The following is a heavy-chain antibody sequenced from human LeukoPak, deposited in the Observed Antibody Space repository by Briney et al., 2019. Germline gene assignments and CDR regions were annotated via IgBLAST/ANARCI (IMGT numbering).Heavy chain of an antibody. V-gene: IGHV3-23*01. Sequence: PGGSLRLSCAASGFTFSSYAMSWVRQAPGKGLGWVSTISGSGGSTYYADSVKGRFTISRDNSKNTLYLQMNSLRAEDTAVYYCAKVRCSGGSCSYFDYWGQGTLVTVSS. J-gene: IGHJ4*02. CDR2: ISGSGGST. CDR3: AKVRCSGGSCSYFDY. D-gene: IGHD2-15*01. CDR1: GFTFSSYA.